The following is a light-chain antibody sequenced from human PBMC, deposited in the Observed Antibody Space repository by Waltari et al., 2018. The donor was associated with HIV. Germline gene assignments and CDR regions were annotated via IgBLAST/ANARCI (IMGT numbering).Light chain of an antibody. V-gene: IGLV2-14*01. J-gene: IGLJ3*02. CDR1: SRDVVGYNY. Sequence: QSALTQPASVSGSPGQSITISCPGTSRDVVGYNYVSWYQQHPGKAPKLMIYDVSNRRAGVVIRFSGSKSGNSASLTISGLQAEDEADYYCSSYTSSSTWVFGGGTKLTVL. CDR2: DVS. CDR3: SSYTSSSTWV.